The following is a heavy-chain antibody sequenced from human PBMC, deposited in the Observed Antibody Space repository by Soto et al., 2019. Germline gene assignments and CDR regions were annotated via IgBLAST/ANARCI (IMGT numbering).Heavy chain of an antibody. CDR2: IFNSGST. Sequence: QVQLQESGPGLVKSSETLSLTCRVSGGSISNYFWSWIQRPPGKGLEWIGYIFNSGSTIYSPSLKSRVTLTLDTSKTQFSLRLGSVTVADTAIYYCARGPETCYRDVWGKGTTVTVSS. V-gene: IGHV4-59*01. J-gene: IGHJ6*03. CDR1: GGSISNYF. CDR3: ARGPETCYRDV.